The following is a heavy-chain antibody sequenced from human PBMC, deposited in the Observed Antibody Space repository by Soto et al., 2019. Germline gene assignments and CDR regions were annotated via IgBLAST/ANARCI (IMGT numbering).Heavy chain of an antibody. D-gene: IGHD6-13*01. Sequence: SVKVSCKASGGTFSSYAISWVRQAPGQGLEWMGGIIPIFGTANYAQKFQGRVTITADKSTSTAYMELSSLRSEDTAVYYCAREPSIAAAGWFDPWGQGTLVTVSS. V-gene: IGHV1-69*06. CDR2: IIPIFGTA. CDR3: AREPSIAAAGWFDP. J-gene: IGHJ5*02. CDR1: GGTFSSYA.